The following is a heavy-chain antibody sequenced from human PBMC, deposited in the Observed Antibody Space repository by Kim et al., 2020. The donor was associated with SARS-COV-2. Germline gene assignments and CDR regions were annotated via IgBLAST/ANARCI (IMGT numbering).Heavy chain of an antibody. V-gene: IGHV7-4-1*02. D-gene: IGHD3-9*01. CDR2: INTNTGNP. Sequence: ASVKVSCKASGYTFTSYAMNWVRQAPGQGLEWMGWINTNTGNPTYAQGFTGRFVFSLDTSVSTAYLQISSLKAEDTAVYYCARAPPVLRYFDSPHRFDPWGQGTLVTVSS. J-gene: IGHJ5*02. CDR1: GYTFTSYA. CDR3: ARAPPVLRYFDSPHRFDP.